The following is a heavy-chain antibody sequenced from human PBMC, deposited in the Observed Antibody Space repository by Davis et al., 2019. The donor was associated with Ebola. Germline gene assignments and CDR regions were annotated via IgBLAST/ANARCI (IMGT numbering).Heavy chain of an antibody. CDR1: GDTYSNYA. J-gene: IGHJ4*02. Sequence: GESLKISCVVIGDTYSNYAMSWVRQAPGKGLVWVSRINSDGSTTNYADSVKGRFTISRDNAKNTLYLQMNSLRAEDTAVYYCESETRLGYWGQGTLVTVSS. D-gene: IGHD1-1*01. CDR2: INSDGSTT. CDR3: ESETRLGY. V-gene: IGHV3-74*01.